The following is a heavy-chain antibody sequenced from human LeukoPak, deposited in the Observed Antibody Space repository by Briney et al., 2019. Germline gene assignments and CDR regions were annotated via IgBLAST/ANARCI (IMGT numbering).Heavy chain of an antibody. CDR3: ARLGAPYTAVPSG. CDR1: GGTFSSYA. D-gene: IGHD5-18*01. Sequence: GASVKVSCKASGGTFSSYAISWVRQAPGQGLEWMGRIIPILGIANYAQKFQGRVTITADKSTSTAYMELSSLRSEDTAVYYCARLGAPYTAVPSGWGQGTLVTVSS. J-gene: IGHJ4*02. V-gene: IGHV1-69*04. CDR2: IIPILGIA.